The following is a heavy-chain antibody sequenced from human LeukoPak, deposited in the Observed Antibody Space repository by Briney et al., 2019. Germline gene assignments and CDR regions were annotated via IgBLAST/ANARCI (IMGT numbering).Heavy chain of an antibody. V-gene: IGHV4-31*03. D-gene: IGHD4-23*01. CDR1: GGSISSGGYY. Sequence: PSETLSLTCTVSGGSISSGGYYWSWSRQHPGKGLEWIGYIYYSGSTYYNPSLKSRVTISVDTSENQFSLKLSSVTAADTAVYYCARGTVVIPFDYWGQGTLVTVSS. J-gene: IGHJ4*02. CDR3: ARGTVVIPFDY. CDR2: IYYSGST.